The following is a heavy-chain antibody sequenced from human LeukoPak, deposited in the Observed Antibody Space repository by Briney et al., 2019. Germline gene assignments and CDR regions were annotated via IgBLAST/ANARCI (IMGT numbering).Heavy chain of an antibody. Sequence: GGSLRLSCTASGFIFSSYSMNWVRQAPGKGLEWVAVISYDGSNKYYADSVKGRFTISRDNSKNTLYLQMNSLRAEDTAVYYCARDSAGDGYNYYDYWGQGTLVTVSS. V-gene: IGHV3-30-3*01. J-gene: IGHJ4*02. CDR2: ISYDGSNK. CDR1: GFIFSSYS. CDR3: ARDSAGDGYNYYDY. D-gene: IGHD5-24*01.